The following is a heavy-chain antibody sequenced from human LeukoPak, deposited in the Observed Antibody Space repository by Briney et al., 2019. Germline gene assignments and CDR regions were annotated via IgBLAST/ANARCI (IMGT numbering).Heavy chain of an antibody. CDR2: ISGSGGST. J-gene: IGHJ4*02. CDR3: TTDLWSYDSSGYYHFDY. Sequence: GGSLRVSCAASGFTFSSYAMSWVRQAPGKGLEWVSFISGSGGSTYYVDSVKGRFTISRDNSKNTLYLQMNSLKTEDTAVYYCTTDLWSYDSSGYYHFDYWGQGTLVTVSS. V-gene: IGHV3-23*01. CDR1: GFTFSSYA. D-gene: IGHD3-22*01.